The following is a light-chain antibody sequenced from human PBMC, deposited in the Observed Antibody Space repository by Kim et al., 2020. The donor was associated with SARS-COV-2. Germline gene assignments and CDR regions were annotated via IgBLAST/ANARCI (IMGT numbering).Light chain of an antibody. V-gene: IGKV3-20*01. J-gene: IGKJ5*01. CDR1: QSVSSSY. CDR3: QGYGSSPSIT. Sequence: EIVLTQSPGTLSLSAGERVTLSCRASQSVSSSYLVWYQQKPGQTPRLLIYGASTRATGIPDRFSGSGSGTDFTLTISRLEPEDFAVYYCQGYGSSPSITFGQGTRLEIK. CDR2: GAS.